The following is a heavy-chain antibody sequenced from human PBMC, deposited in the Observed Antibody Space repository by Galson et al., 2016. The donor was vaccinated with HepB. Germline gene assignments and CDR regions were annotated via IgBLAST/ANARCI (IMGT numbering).Heavy chain of an antibody. D-gene: IGHD3-22*01. CDR1: EFTFSSAW. CDR2: IKSKTEGGTT. Sequence: SLRLSCASSEFTFSSAWMSWVRQTPGKGLEWVGRIKSKTEGGTTDYAAPVKGRFTISRDDSKNTLYLQMNSLKIEDTAVYYCSTEWAYYDRRGDYFDYWGLGTLVSLSS. V-gene: IGHV3-15*01. CDR3: STEWAYYDRRGDYFDY. J-gene: IGHJ4*02.